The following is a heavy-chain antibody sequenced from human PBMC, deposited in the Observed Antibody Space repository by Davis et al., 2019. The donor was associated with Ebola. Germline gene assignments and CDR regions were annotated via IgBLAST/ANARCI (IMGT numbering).Heavy chain of an antibody. D-gene: IGHD3-22*01. CDR1: GYSFTTYW. CDR3: ARLAYYYDSSGYHRGAFDI. V-gene: IGHV5-51*01. J-gene: IGHJ3*02. Sequence: GESLKILCKGSGYSFTTYWIAWVRQMPGKGLAWMGVIFSGDSDTRYRPPFEGQVTISVDRSITTAYLQWSSLKASDSAMYYCARLAYYYDSSGYHRGAFDIWGQGTMVTVSS. CDR2: IFSGDSDT.